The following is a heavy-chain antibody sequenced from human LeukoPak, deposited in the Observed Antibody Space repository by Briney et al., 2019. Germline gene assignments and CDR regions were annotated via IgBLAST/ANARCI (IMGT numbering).Heavy chain of an antibody. CDR1: GGSISSGSYY. CDR2: IYTSGST. Sequence: SETLSLTCTVSGGSISSGSYYWSWIRQPAGKGLEWIGRIYTSGSTNYNPSLKSRVTISVDTSKNQFSLKLSSVTAADTAVYYCARDLFHLSYYGSGSRTDAFDIWGQGTMVTVSS. D-gene: IGHD3-10*01. J-gene: IGHJ3*02. V-gene: IGHV4-61*02. CDR3: ARDLFHLSYYGSGSRTDAFDI.